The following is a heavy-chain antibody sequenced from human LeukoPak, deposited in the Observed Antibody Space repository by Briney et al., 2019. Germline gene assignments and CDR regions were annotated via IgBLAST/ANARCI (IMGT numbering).Heavy chain of an antibody. CDR3: AKAGGAARLSYYYMDV. V-gene: IGHV3-23*01. D-gene: IGHD6-6*01. Sequence: GGSLRLSCAASGFTLSSYAMSWVRQAPGKGLEWVSAISGSGGSTYYADSVKGRFTISRDNSKNTLYLQMNSLRAEDTAVYYCAKAGGAARLSYYYMDVWGKGTTVTVSS. J-gene: IGHJ6*03. CDR2: ISGSGGST. CDR1: GFTLSSYA.